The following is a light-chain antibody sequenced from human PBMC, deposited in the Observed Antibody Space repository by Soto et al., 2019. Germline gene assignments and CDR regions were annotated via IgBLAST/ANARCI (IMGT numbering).Light chain of an antibody. CDR3: SSYTTSSTLVV. J-gene: IGLJ2*01. CDR2: YVS. CDR1: SSDVGGYNY. V-gene: IGLV2-14*03. Sequence: SVLTQPACVSWSPGQSITISCTGTSSDVGGYNYVSWYQQHPGKALKLMIYYVSNRPSVISNRCSGSKSGNTASLTISGLQAEAEADYYCSSYTTSSTLVVFGGGTQLTVL.